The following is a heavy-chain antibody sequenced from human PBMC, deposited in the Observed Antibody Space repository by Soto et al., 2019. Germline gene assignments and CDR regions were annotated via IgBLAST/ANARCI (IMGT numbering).Heavy chain of an antibody. V-gene: IGHV3-53*01. CDR2: IYSGGST. J-gene: IGHJ5*02. CDR1: GFTVSSNY. CDR3: ARDRPSNWFDP. Sequence: GGSLRLSCAASGFTVSSNYMSWVRQAPGKGLEWVSVIYSGGSTYYADSVKGRFTISRNNSKNTLYLQMNSLRAEDTAVYYCARDRPSNWFDPWGQGTLVTVSS.